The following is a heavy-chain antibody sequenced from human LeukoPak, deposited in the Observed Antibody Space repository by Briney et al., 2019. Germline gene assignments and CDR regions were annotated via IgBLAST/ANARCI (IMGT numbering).Heavy chain of an antibody. CDR3: ARRPTRYYFDY. CDR2: IYYSGNT. CDR1: GGSTTNYY. J-gene: IGHJ4*02. V-gene: IGHV4-59*01. Sequence: SETLSLTCTVSGGSTTNYYWSWIRQPPGKGLEWIGYIYYSGNTNCNPSLKSRVTISVDTSNNQFSLNLSSVTAADTAVYYCARRPTRYYFDYWGQGTLVTVSS.